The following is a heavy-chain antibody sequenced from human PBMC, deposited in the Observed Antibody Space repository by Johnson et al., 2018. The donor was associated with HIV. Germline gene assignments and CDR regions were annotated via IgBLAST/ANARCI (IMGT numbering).Heavy chain of an antibody. Sequence: QVQLVESGGGVVQPGGSLRLSCAASGFTFSSYGMHWVRQAPGQGLVWVAFIRYDGSNKYYADSVKGRFTISRDNSKNTLYLQMNSLRAEDTAVYYCAKIIGYSSGLEIWGQGTMVTVSS. V-gene: IGHV3-30*02. J-gene: IGHJ3*02. CDR3: AKIIGYSSGLEI. CDR2: IRYDGSNK. CDR1: GFTFSSYG. D-gene: IGHD6-19*01.